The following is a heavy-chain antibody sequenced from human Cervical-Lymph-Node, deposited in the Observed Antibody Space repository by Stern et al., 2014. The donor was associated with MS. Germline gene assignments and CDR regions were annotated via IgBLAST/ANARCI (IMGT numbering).Heavy chain of an antibody. J-gene: IGHJ6*02. CDR2: ISSNGKTT. CDR3: ARAGTSYYYYRLDV. CDR1: GFTVSDFY. V-gene: IGHV3-11*01. Sequence: VQLVESGGGLVKPGGSLRLSCAASGFTVSDFYMSWMRQAPGKGLEWVSYISSNGKTTYYEDSVEGRFTISRDNAKNSVVLQMNSLRAENTAVYYCARAGTSYYYYRLDVWGQGTTVTVSS. D-gene: IGHD1-14*01.